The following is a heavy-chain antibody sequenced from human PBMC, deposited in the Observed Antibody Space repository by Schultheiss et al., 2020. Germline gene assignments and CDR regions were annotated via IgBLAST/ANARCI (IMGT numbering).Heavy chain of an antibody. Sequence: SQPLSLTCTVSGGSISSVGYYWSWIRQHPGKGLEWIGRIYTSGSTNYNPSLKSRVTMSVDTSKNQFSLKLRSVTAADTAVYYCARDLATLDYWGQGTLVTGSS. CDR2: IYTSGST. D-gene: IGHD6-6*01. V-gene: IGHV4-61*02. J-gene: IGHJ4*02. CDR1: GGSISSVGYY. CDR3: ARDLATLDY.